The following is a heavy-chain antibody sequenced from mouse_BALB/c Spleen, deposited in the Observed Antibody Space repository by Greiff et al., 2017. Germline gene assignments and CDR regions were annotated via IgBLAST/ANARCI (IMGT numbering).Heavy chain of an antibody. CDR3: ARGVRQGFDY. V-gene: IGHV5-12-2*01. Sequence: EVQLQESGGGLVKPGGSLKLSCAASGFTFSSYTMSWVRQTPEKRLEWVAYISNGGGSTYYPDTVKGRFTISRDNAKNTLYLQMSSLKSEDTAMYYCARGVRQGFDYWGQGTTLTVSS. CDR1: GFTFSSYT. D-gene: IGHD2-14*01. CDR2: ISNGGGST. J-gene: IGHJ2*01.